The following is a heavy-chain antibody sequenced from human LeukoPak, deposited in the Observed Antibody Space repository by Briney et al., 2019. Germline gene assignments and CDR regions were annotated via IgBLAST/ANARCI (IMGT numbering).Heavy chain of an antibody. CDR2: IYHSGST. CDR3: ATRIVGATRGDY. CDR1: GGSIKSNNW. Sequence: SETLSLTCAVSGGSIKSNNWWSWVRQPPGKGLEWIGEIYHSGSTNYNPSLKSRVTISVDTSKNQFSLKLSSVTAADTAVYYCATRIVGATRGDYWGQGTLVTVSS. V-gene: IGHV4-4*02. J-gene: IGHJ4*02. D-gene: IGHD1-26*01.